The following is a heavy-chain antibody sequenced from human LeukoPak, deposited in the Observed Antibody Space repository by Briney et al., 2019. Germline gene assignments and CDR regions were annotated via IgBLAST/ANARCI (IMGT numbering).Heavy chain of an antibody. CDR2: ISAYNGNT. V-gene: IGHV1-18*01. CDR1: GYTFTSYG. J-gene: IGHJ4*02. Sequence: ASVKVSCKASGYTFTSYGISWVRQAPGQGLEWMGWISAYNGNTNYAQKLQGRVTMTRDTSISTAYMELSRLRSDDTAVYYCARKAYCGGDCYSSAPGMEYYFDYWGQGTLVTVSS. CDR3: ARKAYCGGDCYSSAPGMEYYFDY. D-gene: IGHD2-21*02.